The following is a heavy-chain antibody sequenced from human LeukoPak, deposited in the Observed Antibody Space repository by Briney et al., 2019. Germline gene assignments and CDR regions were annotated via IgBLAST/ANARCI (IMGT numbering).Heavy chain of an antibody. CDR3: ARGLGRGFQH. D-gene: IGHD5-24*01. CDR2: INHSGST. J-gene: IGHJ1*01. Sequence: PSETLSLTCAVYGGSFSGYYWSWIRQPPGKGLEWIGEINHSGSTNYNPSLKSRVIISVDTSKNQFSLKLSSVTAADTAVYYCARGLGRGFQHWGQGTLVTVSS. V-gene: IGHV4-34*01. CDR1: GGSFSGYY.